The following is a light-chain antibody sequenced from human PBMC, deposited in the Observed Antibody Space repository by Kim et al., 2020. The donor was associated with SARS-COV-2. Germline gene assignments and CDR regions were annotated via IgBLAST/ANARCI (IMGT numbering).Light chain of an antibody. CDR3: QQYKSAPHT. J-gene: IGKJ2*01. Sequence: DIQMTQSPSSLSASVGDRVTITCRARQDISNYLAWYQHKPGKAPKLLIYAASALESGVPSQFSGSGSGTDFTLTISSLQPEDVATYYCQQYKSAPHTFGQGTKLEIK. CDR2: AAS. V-gene: IGKV1-27*01. CDR1: QDISNY.